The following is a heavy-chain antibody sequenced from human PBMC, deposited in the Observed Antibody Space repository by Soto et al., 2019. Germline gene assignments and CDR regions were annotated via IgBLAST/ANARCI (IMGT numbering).Heavy chain of an antibody. Sequence: EVQLVESGGGLVQPGGSLRLSCAASGFTFSDHYMDWVRQAPGKGLEWVARSRNRVNSHTTEYSASVKGRFTISRDESNSSLYLQINSLLIEDTAVYYYTRGRLGAATSYTCRGIDVWGHGTTVTVSS. CDR3: TRGRLGAATSYTCRGIDV. CDR2: SRNRVNSHTT. J-gene: IGHJ6*01. D-gene: IGHD1-26*01. CDR1: GFTFSDHY. V-gene: IGHV3-72*01.